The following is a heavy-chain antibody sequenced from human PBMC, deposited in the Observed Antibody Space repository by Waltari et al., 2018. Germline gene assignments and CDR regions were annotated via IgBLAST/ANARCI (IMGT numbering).Heavy chain of an antibody. CDR2: ISGSGGST. CDR1: GFTFSSYA. J-gene: IGHJ4*02. CDR3: AKDLGDIVVVPAGGY. D-gene: IGHD2-2*01. V-gene: IGHV3-23*01. Sequence: EVQLLESGGGLVQPGGSLRLSCAASGFTFSSYAMRWGRQAPGKGLEWVSAISGSGGSTYYADSVKCQFTISRDNSKNTLYLQMNSLGAEDTAVYYCAKDLGDIVVVPAGGYWGQGTLVTVSS.